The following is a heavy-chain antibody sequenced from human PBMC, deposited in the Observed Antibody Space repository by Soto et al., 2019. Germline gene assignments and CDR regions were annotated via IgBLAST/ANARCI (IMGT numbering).Heavy chain of an antibody. J-gene: IGHJ3*02. CDR3: ARDPYGDFDAFDI. CDR2: INSGSTI. Sequence: GGSLRLSCAVSGYTFSRCIFSWVRQAPGEGLEWVSYINSGSTIFYADSVKGRFTISRDNAKSSLYLQMNSLRAEDTAVYYCARDPYGDFDAFDIWGQGTMVTVSS. CDR1: GYTFSRCI. D-gene: IGHD4-17*01. V-gene: IGHV3-48*01.